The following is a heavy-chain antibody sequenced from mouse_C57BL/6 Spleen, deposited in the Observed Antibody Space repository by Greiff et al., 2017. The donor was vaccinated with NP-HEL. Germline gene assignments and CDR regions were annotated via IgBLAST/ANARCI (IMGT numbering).Heavy chain of an antibody. CDR1: GYSFTGYF. Sequence: EVKLMESGPELVKPGDSVKISCKASGYSFTGYFMNWVMQSHGKSLEWIGRINPYNGDTFYNQKFKGKATLTVDKSSSTAHMELRSLTSEDSAVYYCALYDYDGDWYFDVWGTGTTVTVSS. D-gene: IGHD2-4*01. CDR2: INPYNGDT. J-gene: IGHJ1*03. CDR3: ALYDYDGDWYFDV. V-gene: IGHV1-20*01.